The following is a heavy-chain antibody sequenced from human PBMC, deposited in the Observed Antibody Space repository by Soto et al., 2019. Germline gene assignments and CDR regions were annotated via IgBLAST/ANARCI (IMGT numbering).Heavy chain of an antibody. Sequence: NPSETLSLTCTVSGGSVSSGSYYWSWIRQPPGKGLEWIGYIYYSGSTNYNPSLKSRVTISVDTSKNQFSLKLSSVTAADTAVYYCASTRYDRYPGIEAAGTPGWLDPWGEVTMVTVSS. D-gene: IGHD6-13*01. CDR3: ASTRYDRYPGIEAAGTPGWLDP. V-gene: IGHV4-61*01. CDR1: GGSVSSGSYY. J-gene: IGHJ5*02. CDR2: IYYSGST.